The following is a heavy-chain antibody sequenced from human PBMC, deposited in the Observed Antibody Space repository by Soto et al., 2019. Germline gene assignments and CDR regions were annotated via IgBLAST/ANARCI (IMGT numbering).Heavy chain of an antibody. CDR1: GLTLSSYA. J-gene: IGHJ4*02. Sequence: GSLWLSCGPSGLTLSSYAMHWVRQAPGKGLEWVAVISYDGSNKYYADSVKGRFTISRDNSKNTLYLQMNSLRAEDTAVYYWARDSMVRGVFFEYWGQGTLVTVSS. CDR3: ARDSMVRGVFFEY. CDR2: ISYDGSNK. D-gene: IGHD3-10*01. V-gene: IGHV3-30-3*01.